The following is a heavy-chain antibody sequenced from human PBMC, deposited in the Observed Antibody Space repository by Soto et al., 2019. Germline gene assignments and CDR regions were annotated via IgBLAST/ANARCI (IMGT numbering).Heavy chain of an antibody. CDR1: GFTFSRYS. D-gene: IGHD5-12*01. V-gene: IGHV3-30*04. CDR3: ARGGYDGGRDS. Sequence: QVQPVESGGGVVQPGRSLRLSCAASGFTFSRYSMHWVRQAPGKGLEWVAVISYDGKTEYHADSVKGRFTISRDSSKNTVFRQMNSLRVEDTAVYFCARGGYDGGRDSWGQGTLVTVSS. CDR2: ISYDGKTE. J-gene: IGHJ4*02.